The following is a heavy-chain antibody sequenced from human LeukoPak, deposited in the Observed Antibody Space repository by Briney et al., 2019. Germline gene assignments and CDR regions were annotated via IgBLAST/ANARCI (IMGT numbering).Heavy chain of an antibody. CDR1: GFTFSSYW. D-gene: IGHD3-10*01. Sequence: PGGSLRLSCAASGFTFSSYWMHWVRQAPGKGLVWVSRINSDGSSTSYADSVKGRFTISRDNSKNTLYLQMNSLRAEDTAVYYCAKQAGGLYYYGSGSIDYWGQGTLVTVSS. J-gene: IGHJ4*02. CDR3: AKQAGGLYYYGSGSIDY. V-gene: IGHV3-74*01. CDR2: INSDGSST.